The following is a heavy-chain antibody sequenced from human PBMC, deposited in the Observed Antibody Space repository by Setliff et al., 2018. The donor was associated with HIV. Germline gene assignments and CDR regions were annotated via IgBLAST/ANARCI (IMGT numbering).Heavy chain of an antibody. Sequence: SETLSLTCTVPGGSFTSRSYYWGWIRRPPGKGLEWIGSIFYSGITYYNPSLKSRVTISVDTSKNQFSLNLTSVTAADTAVYYCARSKTFYDFWGGYYTHGAFKIWGLGTMVTVSS. CDR3: ARSKTFYDFWGGYYTHGAFKI. CDR1: GGSFTSRSYY. V-gene: IGHV4-39*01. CDR2: IFYSGIT. D-gene: IGHD3-3*01. J-gene: IGHJ3*02.